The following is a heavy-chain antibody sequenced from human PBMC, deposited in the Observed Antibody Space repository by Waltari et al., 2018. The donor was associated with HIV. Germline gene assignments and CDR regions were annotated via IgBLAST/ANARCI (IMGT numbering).Heavy chain of an antibody. D-gene: IGHD6-19*01. CDR3: ALAVANLDAFDI. Sequence: QVQLQQWGAGLLKPSETLSLTCAVYGGSFSGYYWSWIRQPPGKGLEWLGEINHSGSTNYNPSLKSRVTISVDTSKNQFSLKLSSVTAADTAVYYCALAVANLDAFDIWGQGTMVTVSS. CDR2: INHSGST. J-gene: IGHJ3*02. CDR1: GGSFSGYY. V-gene: IGHV4-34*01.